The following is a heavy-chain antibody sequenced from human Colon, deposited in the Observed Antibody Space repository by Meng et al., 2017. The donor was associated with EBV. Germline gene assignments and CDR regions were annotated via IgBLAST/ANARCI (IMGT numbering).Heavy chain of an antibody. D-gene: IGHD6-19*01. CDR3: ARLYPPDQWLLTSDTSEY. V-gene: IGHV4-34*01. CDR1: GGALSGTY. CDR2: INHSGST. J-gene: IGHJ4*02. Sequence: QLHQGGERLLNPSDTPSLTWAVYGGALSGTYSTLIRQPPGKGLEWIGEINHSGSTNYNPSLKSRVTISTDTSKNQFSLKVKSVTAADTAVYFCARLYPPDQWLLTSDTSEYWGQGTLVTVSS.